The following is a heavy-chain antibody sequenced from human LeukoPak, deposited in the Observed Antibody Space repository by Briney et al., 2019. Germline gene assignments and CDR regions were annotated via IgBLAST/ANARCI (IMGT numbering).Heavy chain of an antibody. V-gene: IGHV3-49*03. CDR1: GFPFGDYA. CDR2: IRSKIYGGTT. Sequence: GGSLRLSCTASGFPFGDYAMSWFRQAPGNGLEWVGFIRSKIYGGTTEYAASVKGRFTISRDDSKSIAYLQMNSLKTEQTAVYYCTRDQYSSGWSDILFAYWGQGTLVTVSS. D-gene: IGHD6-19*01. J-gene: IGHJ4*02. CDR3: TRDQYSSGWSDILFAY.